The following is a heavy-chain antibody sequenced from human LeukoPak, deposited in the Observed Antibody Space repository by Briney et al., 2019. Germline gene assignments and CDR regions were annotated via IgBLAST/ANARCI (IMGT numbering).Heavy chain of an antibody. V-gene: IGHV1-8*01. Sequence: ASVKVSCKASGYTFTSYDINWVRQATGQGLEWMGWMNPNSGNTGYAQKFQGRVTMTTDTSTSTAYMELRSLRSDDTAVYYCAIATESGYYTLHQSGGMDVWGQGTTVTVSS. CDR1: GYTFTSYD. J-gene: IGHJ6*02. CDR3: AIATESGYYTLHQSGGMDV. D-gene: IGHD3-3*01. CDR2: MNPNSGNT.